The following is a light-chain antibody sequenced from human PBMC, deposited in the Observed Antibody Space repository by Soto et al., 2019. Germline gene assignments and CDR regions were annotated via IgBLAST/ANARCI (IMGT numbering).Light chain of an antibody. V-gene: IGLV2-14*01. CDR3: SSYTSSTDYV. Sequence: QSVLTRPASVSGSAGQSITISCTGTSSDVGTYNYVSWYQQHPGKAPKLIIYEVSNRPSGVSNRFSGSKSGNTASLTISGLQAEDEADYYCSSYTSSTDYVFGTGTKVTVL. J-gene: IGLJ1*01. CDR2: EVS. CDR1: SSDVGTYNY.